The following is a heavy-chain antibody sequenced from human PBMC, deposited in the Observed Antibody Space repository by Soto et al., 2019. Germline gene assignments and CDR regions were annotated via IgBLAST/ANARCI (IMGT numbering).Heavy chain of an antibody. V-gene: IGHV3-30-3*01. CDR2: ISYDGNTQ. Sequence: QVQLVESGGGVVQPGTSLRLSCAASGFTLSSYSIHWVRQAPGKGLDWVAVISYDGNTQFYGDSVKGRFIVSRDNSRNTLYLQLNNLQAEDTAVYYCAKVSRPSRISTPDFDHWGQGTLVTVSS. J-gene: IGHJ4*02. CDR3: AKVSRPSRISTPDFDH. CDR1: GFTLSSYS.